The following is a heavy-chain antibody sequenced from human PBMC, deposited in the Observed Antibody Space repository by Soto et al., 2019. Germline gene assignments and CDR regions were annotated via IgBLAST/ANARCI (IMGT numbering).Heavy chain of an antibody. J-gene: IGHJ4*02. CDR3: ASMNYYDSSGPFFDY. V-gene: IGHV4-34*01. CDR2: INHSGST. D-gene: IGHD3-22*01. Sequence: LSLTCAVYGGSFSGYYWSWIRQPPGKGLEWIGEINHSGSTNYNPSLKSRVTISVDTSKNQFSLKLSSVTAADTAVYYCASMNYYDSSGPFFDYWGQGTLVTVSS. CDR1: GGSFSGYY.